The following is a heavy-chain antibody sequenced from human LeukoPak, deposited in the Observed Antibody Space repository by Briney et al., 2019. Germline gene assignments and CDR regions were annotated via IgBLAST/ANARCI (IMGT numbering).Heavy chain of an antibody. Sequence: GGSLRLSCAAPGFTFSSYGMHWVHQAPGKGLEWVAFIRYDGSNKYYADSVKGRFTISRDNSKNTLYLQMNSLRAEDTAVYYCAKWVVAAAKFDYWGQGTLVTVSS. J-gene: IGHJ4*02. CDR2: IRYDGSNK. CDR3: AKWVVAAAKFDY. CDR1: GFTFSSYG. D-gene: IGHD2-15*01. V-gene: IGHV3-30*02.